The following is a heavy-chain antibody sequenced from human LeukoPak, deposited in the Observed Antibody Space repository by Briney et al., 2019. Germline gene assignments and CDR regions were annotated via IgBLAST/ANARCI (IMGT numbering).Heavy chain of an antibody. J-gene: IGHJ6*02. CDR2: INSDGSST. V-gene: IGHV3-74*01. CDR1: GFTFSSYW. Sequence: GGSLRLSCATAGFTFSSYWMHWVRQAPGKGLVWVSRINSDGSSTSYADSVKGRFTISRDNAKNTLYLQMNSLRAEDTAVYYCARERVVVTAIEDCYYGMDVWGQGTTVTVSS. CDR3: ARERVVVTAIEDCYYGMDV. D-gene: IGHD2-21*02.